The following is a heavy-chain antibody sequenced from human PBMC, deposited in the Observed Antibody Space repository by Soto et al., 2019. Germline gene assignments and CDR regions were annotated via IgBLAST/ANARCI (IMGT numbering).Heavy chain of an antibody. CDR1: GGSFSGYY. CDR2: IYYSGST. CDR3: ARQYLAYDSSGYYVSDYYYGMDV. V-gene: IGHV4-34*09. Sequence: SETLSLTCAVYGGSFSGYYWSWIRQPPGKGLEWIGYIYYSGSTYYNPSLKSRVTISVDTSKNQFSLKLSSVTAADTAVYYCARQYLAYDSSGYYVSDYYYGMDVWGQGTTVTVS. J-gene: IGHJ6*02. D-gene: IGHD3-22*01.